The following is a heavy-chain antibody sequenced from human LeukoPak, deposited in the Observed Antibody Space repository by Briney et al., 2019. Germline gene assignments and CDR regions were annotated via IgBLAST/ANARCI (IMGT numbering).Heavy chain of an antibody. J-gene: IGHJ6*03. CDR3: AKNIRTDAYYYYYMNV. CDR2: IRYDGSNK. CDR1: GFTFSSYG. D-gene: IGHD2/OR15-2a*01. V-gene: IGHV3-30*02. Sequence: GGSLRLSCAASGFTFSSYGMHWVRQAPGKGLEWVAFIRYDGSNKYYADSVKGRFTISRDNSKNTLYLQMNSLRAEDTAVYYCAKNIRTDAYYYYYMNVWGTGTTVTVSS.